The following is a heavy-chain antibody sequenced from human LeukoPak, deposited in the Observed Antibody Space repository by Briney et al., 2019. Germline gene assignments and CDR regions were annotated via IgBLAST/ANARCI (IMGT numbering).Heavy chain of an antibody. D-gene: IGHD3-22*01. J-gene: IGHJ4*02. V-gene: IGHV4-39*07. CDR2: IYYSGST. CDR1: GGSISSSSYY. CDR3: ARDDSSGS. Sequence: KPSETLSLTCTVSGGSISSSSYYWGWIRQPPGKGLEWIGSIYYSGSTYYNPSLKSRVTISVDTSKNQFSLKLSSVTAADTAVYYCARDDSSGSWGQGTLVTVSS.